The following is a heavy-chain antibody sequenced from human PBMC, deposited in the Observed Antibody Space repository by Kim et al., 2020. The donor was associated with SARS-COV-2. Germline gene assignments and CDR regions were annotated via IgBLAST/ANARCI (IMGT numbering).Heavy chain of an antibody. CDR2: IDWNGDGA. CDR1: GSTFGDYG. CDR3: ARTGGYSGYEYYMDV. D-gene: IGHD5-12*01. V-gene: IGHV3-20*01. Sequence: GGSLRLSCVGGGSTFGDYGMNWVRQVPGKGLEWVAGIDWNGDGATYADSVKGRFTISRDNAKNSLYLQMNSLRVADTAVYHCARTGGYSGYEYYMDVWGKGTTVTVSS. J-gene: IGHJ6*03.